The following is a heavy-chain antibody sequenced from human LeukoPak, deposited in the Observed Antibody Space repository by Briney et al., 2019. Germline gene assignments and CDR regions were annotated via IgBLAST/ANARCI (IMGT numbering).Heavy chain of an antibody. CDR2: ISSSSSYI. V-gene: IGHV3-21*01. D-gene: IGHD6-13*01. CDR3: ARAGSSWYYFDY. CDR1: GFTFSSYS. Sequence: PGGSLRLSCAASGFTFSSYSMKWVRQAPGKGLEWVSSISSSSSYIYYADSVKGRFTISRDNAKNSLYLQMNSLRAEDTAVYYCARAGSSWYYFDYWGQGTLVTVSS. J-gene: IGHJ4*02.